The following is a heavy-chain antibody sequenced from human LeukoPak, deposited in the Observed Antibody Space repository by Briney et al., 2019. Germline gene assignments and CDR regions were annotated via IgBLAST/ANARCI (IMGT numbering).Heavy chain of an antibody. V-gene: IGHV4-39*01. Sequence: KTSETQSLTCTVCGDFISSRSYYGGWIRRPRGKGLEWIGGIFGSGSTYYNLSRESRVTIAAGTSNSQFALNLSSVTDPGPAGYFCARQSTDGGNPTRCRGQ. CDR2: IFGSGST. D-gene: IGHD4-23*01. CDR3: ARQSTDGGNPTRC. J-gene: IGHJ1*01. CDR1: GDFISSRSYY.